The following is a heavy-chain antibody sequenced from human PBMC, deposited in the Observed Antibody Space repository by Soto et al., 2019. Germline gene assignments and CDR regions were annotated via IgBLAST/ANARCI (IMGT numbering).Heavy chain of an antibody. Sequence: VQLMQSGAEVKKPGSSVKVSCKASGGTFSSHSINWVRQAPGQGLEWMGGGISLFGTANYAHNFKGRGTSTADQSTSTAYMELNSLRSDDTAVYYCAREVGYGDFSAALLDWGQGTLVTVSS. CDR1: GGTFSSHS. CDR2: GISLFGTA. CDR3: AREVGYGDFSAALLD. D-gene: IGHD4-17*01. J-gene: IGHJ4*02. V-gene: IGHV1-69*01.